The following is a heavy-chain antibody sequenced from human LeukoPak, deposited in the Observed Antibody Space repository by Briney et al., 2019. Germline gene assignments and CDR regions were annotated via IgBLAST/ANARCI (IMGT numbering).Heavy chain of an antibody. CDR2: ISSSSSYI. V-gene: IGHV3-21*01. J-gene: IGHJ5*02. D-gene: IGHD3-9*01. Sequence: GGSLRLSCAASGFTFSSYSMNWVRQAPGKGLEWVSSISSSSSYIYYADSVKGRFTISRDNAKNSLYLQINSLRAEDTAVCYCASRAIDWYRDSNWFDPWGQGTLVTVSS. CDR3: ASRAIDWYRDSNWFDP. CDR1: GFTFSSYS.